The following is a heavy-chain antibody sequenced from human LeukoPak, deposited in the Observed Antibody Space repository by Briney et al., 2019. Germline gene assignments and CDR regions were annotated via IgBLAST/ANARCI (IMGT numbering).Heavy chain of an antibody. CDR3: ARQTGSGLFILP. D-gene: IGHD3/OR15-3a*01. CDR1: GVSISSSNSY. J-gene: IGHJ4*02. V-gene: IGHV4-39*01. CDR2: IYYSGNT. Sequence: ETLSLTCTVSGVSISSSNSYWGWIRQPPGKGLEWIGSIYYSGNTYYNASLKSQVSISIATSKNQFSLRLTAVTAADTAVYYCARQTGSGLFILPGGQGTLVTVSS.